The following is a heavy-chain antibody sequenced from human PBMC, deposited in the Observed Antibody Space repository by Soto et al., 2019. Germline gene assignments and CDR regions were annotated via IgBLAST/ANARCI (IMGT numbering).Heavy chain of an antibody. CDR1: GFTFCSYG. Sequence: QVQLVESGGGVVQPGRSLRLSCAASGFTFCSYGMHWVRQAPGKGLEWVAVIWYDGSNKYYADSVKGRFTISRDNSKNTLYLQMNSLRAEDTAVYYCARDKLGNWAWGQGTLVTVSS. CDR3: ARDKLGNWA. V-gene: IGHV3-33*01. CDR2: IWYDGSNK. D-gene: IGHD7-27*01. J-gene: IGHJ5*02.